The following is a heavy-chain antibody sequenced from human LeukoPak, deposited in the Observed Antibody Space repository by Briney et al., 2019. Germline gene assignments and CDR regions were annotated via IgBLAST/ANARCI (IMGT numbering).Heavy chain of an antibody. CDR1: GGTFSSYA. D-gene: IGHD6-13*01. Sequence: ASVKVSCKASGGTFSSYAISWVRQAPGQGLEWMGWINPNSGGTNYAQKFQGRVTMTRDTSISTAYMELSRLRSDDTAVYYCARTGWGSSHFFDYWGQGTLVTVSS. CDR3: ARTGWGSSHFFDY. J-gene: IGHJ4*02. CDR2: INPNSGGT. V-gene: IGHV1-2*02.